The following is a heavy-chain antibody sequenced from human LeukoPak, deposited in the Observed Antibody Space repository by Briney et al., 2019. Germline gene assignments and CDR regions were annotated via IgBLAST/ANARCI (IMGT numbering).Heavy chain of an antibody. CDR1: GDSFFSSYY. CDR2: INHSGYT. CDR3: SRRVVGNDY. D-gene: IGHD3-3*01. Sequence: SETLSLTCAVSGDSFFSSYYRSWIRQTPGGALEWIGEINHSGYTNYNPSLKSRVTLSIDTSTNQFSLRVTSVTAADTAVYYCSRRVVGNDYWGQGTLVTVSS. V-gene: IGHV4-34*01. J-gene: IGHJ4*02.